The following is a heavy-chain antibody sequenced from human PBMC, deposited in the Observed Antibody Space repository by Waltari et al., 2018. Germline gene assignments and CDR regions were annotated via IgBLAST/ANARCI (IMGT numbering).Heavy chain of an antibody. D-gene: IGHD1-26*01. CDR1: GYTFTGYY. CDR2: INPNSGGT. CDR3: ARGGIVGATRRWFDP. J-gene: IGHJ5*02. Sequence: QVQLVQSGAEVKKPGASVKVSCKASGYTFTGYYLHWVRQAPGQGLEWMGRINPNSGGTNYAQKFQGRVTMTRDTSISTAYMELSRLRSDDTAVYYCARGGIVGATRRWFDPWGQGTLVTVSS. V-gene: IGHV1-2*06.